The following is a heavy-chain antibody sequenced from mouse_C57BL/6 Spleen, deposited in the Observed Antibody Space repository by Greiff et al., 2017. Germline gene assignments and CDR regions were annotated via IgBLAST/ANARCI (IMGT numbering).Heavy chain of an antibody. CDR3: AREEVSLPLRGAMDY. V-gene: IGHV1-72*01. Sequence: QVQLQQPGAELVKPGASVKLSCKASGYTFTSYWMPWVKQRPGRGLEWIGRIDPNSGGTKYNEKFQSKATLTVDKPSSTAYMPLNILTSKYSAVYLCAREEVSLPLRGAMDYWGQGTSVTVSS. CDR2: IDPNSGGT. J-gene: IGHJ4*01. D-gene: IGHD1-2*01. CDR1: GYTFTSYW.